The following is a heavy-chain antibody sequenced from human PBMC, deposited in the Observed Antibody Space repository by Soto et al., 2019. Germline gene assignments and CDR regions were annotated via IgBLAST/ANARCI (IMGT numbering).Heavy chain of an antibody. CDR2: INPNSGGT. D-gene: IGHD3-10*01. CDR1: GYTFTGYY. V-gene: IGHV1-2*04. J-gene: IGHJ3*02. CDR3: ALKAGSGSPYDAFDI. Sequence: ASVKVSCKASGYTFTGYYMHWVRQAPGQGLEWMGWINPNSGGTNYAQKFQGWVTMTRDTSISTAYMELSRLRSDDTALYYCALKAGSGSPYDAFDIWGQGTMVTVS.